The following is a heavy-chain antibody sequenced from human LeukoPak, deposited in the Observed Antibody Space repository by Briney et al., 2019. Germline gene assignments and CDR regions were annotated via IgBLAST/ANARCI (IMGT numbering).Heavy chain of an antibody. CDR2: IYSGGST. D-gene: IGHD6-13*01. Sequence: GGSLRLSCAASGFIVSSNYMSWVRQAPGKGLEWVSVIYSGGSTYYADSVKGRFTISRDNSKNTLYLQMNSLRAEDTAVYHCARVDSRTAQFDYWGQGTLVTVS. J-gene: IGHJ4*02. V-gene: IGHV3-66*01. CDR1: GFIVSSNY. CDR3: ARVDSRTAQFDY.